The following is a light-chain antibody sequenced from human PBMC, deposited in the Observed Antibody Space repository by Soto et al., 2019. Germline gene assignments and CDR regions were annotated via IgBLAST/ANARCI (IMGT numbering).Light chain of an antibody. J-gene: IGKJ3*01. CDR1: QSVSNNY. V-gene: IGKV3-20*01. CDR2: GAS. CDR3: QQYGSSPVS. Sequence: EIVLTQSPGTLSLSPGERATLSCRASQSVSNNYLAWYQQKPGQAPRFLMYGASSRATGTTDRFSGSGSGTDFTLTISRLEPEDYAVYYCQQYGSSPVSFGPGTKVDIK.